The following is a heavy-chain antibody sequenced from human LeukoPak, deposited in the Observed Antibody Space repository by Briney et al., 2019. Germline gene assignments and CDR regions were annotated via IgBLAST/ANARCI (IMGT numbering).Heavy chain of an antibody. CDR1: GFTFSDYY. J-gene: IGHJ3*02. Sequence: PGGSLRLSCAASGFTFSDYYMSWIRQAPGKGLEWVSYISSSGSTIYYADSVKGRFTISRDNAKNSLYLQMNSLRAEDTAVYYCARVFVVVMDAFDIWGQGTMVTVSS. CDR3: ARVFVVVMDAFDI. CDR2: ISSSGSTI. V-gene: IGHV3-11*04. D-gene: IGHD2-21*01.